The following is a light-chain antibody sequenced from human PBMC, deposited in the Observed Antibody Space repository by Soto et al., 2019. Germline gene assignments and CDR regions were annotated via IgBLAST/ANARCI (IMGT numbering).Light chain of an antibody. CDR2: AAS. CDR3: QQRSNWPLT. Sequence: AIRMTQSPSSFSASTGDRVTITCRASQGISSYLAWYQQKPGKAPKLLIYAASTLQSGVPSRFSGSGSGTDFTFTISSLEPEDFAVYYCQQRSNWPLTFGGGTKVDIK. J-gene: IGKJ4*01. V-gene: IGKV1-8*01. CDR1: QGISSY.